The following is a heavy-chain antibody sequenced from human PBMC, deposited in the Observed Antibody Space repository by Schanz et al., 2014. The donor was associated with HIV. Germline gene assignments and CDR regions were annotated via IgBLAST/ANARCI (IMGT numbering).Heavy chain of an antibody. CDR1: GGSISSDGYY. CDR2: INHSGNT. CDR3: ARSYYYDGSPLPLDS. J-gene: IGHJ4*02. V-gene: IGHV4-39*01. Sequence: QVRLQESGPGLVKPSQTLSLTCTVSGGSISSDGYYWSWVRQPPGKGLEGIGKINHSGNTNYNPSLKSRVTISIDTFKNQFSLKMSSVTAADTAVYYCARSYYYDGSPLPLDSWGQGTLVTVSS. D-gene: IGHD3-22*01.